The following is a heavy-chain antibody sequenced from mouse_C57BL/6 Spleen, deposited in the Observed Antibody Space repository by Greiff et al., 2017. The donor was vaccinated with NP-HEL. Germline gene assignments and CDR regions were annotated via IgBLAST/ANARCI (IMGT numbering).Heavy chain of an antibody. CDR2: IDPSDSYT. V-gene: IGHV1-50*01. Sequence: QVQLQQPGAELVKPGASVKLSCKASGYTFTSYWMQWVNQRPGQGLEWIGEIDPSDSYTNYNQKFKGKATLTVDTSSSTAYMQLSSLTSEDSAVYYCARRGYYSNYKDWYFDVWGTGTTVTVSS. CDR3: ARRGYYSNYKDWYFDV. D-gene: IGHD2-5*01. J-gene: IGHJ1*03. CDR1: GYTFTSYW.